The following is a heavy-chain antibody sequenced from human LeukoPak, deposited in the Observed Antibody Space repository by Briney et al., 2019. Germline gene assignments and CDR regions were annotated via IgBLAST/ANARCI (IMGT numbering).Heavy chain of an antibody. CDR1: GFTVSSNY. J-gene: IGHJ4*02. CDR3: ARDHYDILTGYTPLGY. CDR2: MYSGGST. V-gene: IGHV3-53*01. D-gene: IGHD3-9*01. Sequence: GGSLRLSCAASGFTVSSNYMSWVRQAPGKGLEWVSVMYSGGSTYYADPVKGRFTISRDNSKNTLYLQMNSLRAEDTAVYYCARDHYDILTGYTPLGYWGQGTLVTVSS.